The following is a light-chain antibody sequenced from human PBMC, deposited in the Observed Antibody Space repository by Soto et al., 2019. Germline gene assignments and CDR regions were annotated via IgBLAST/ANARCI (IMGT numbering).Light chain of an antibody. V-gene: IGKV1-5*03. CDR3: QQLDTYPPT. CDR1: QSISSW. CDR2: KAS. J-gene: IGKJ4*01. Sequence: DIQMTQSPSTLSASVGDRVTITCRASQSISSWLAWYQQKPGKAPKLLIYKASSLESGVPSRFSGSGSGTEFTLTISSLQPDDFATYYCQQLDTYPPTFGGGTKVDIK.